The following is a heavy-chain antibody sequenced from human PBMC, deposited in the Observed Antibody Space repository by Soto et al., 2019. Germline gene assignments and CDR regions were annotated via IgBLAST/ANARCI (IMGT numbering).Heavy chain of an antibody. Sequence: PGGSLRLSCAASGFTFSSYAMSWVRQAPGKGLEWVSAISGSGGSTYYADSVKGRFTISRDNSKSTLYLQMNSLRAEDTAVYYCAKAFWYYGSGSYSLTWYYYGTDVRGQGTTVTVSS. J-gene: IGHJ6*02. CDR3: AKAFWYYGSGSYSLTWYYYGTDV. V-gene: IGHV3-23*01. CDR2: ISGSGGST. D-gene: IGHD3-10*01. CDR1: GFTFSSYA.